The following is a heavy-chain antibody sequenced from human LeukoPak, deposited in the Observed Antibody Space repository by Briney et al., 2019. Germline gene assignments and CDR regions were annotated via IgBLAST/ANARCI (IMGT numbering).Heavy chain of an antibody. J-gene: IGHJ6*03. Sequence: ASVKVSCKASGGTFSSYAISWVRQAPGQGLEWMGGIIPIFGTANYAQKFQGRVTITTDESTSTAYMELSSLRSEDTAVYYCAREFHTVTTSRYYYYMDVWGKGTTVTVSS. CDR1: GGTFSSYA. D-gene: IGHD4-11*01. CDR3: AREFHTVTTSRYYYYMDV. V-gene: IGHV1-69*05. CDR2: IIPIFGTA.